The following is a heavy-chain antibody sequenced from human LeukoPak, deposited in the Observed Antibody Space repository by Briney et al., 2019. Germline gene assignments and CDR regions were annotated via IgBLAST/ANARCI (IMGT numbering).Heavy chain of an antibody. V-gene: IGHV4-59*01. CDR2: IYYSGST. J-gene: IGHJ6*02. CDR1: GGSISSYY. CDR3: ARVAGSDYYYYGMDV. D-gene: IGHD6-19*01. Sequence: PSETLSLTCTVSGGSISSYYWSWIRQPPGKGLEWIGYIYYSGSTNYNPSLKSRVTISVDTSKNQFSLKLSSVTAADTAVYYCARVAGSDYYYYGMDVWGQGTTVTGSS.